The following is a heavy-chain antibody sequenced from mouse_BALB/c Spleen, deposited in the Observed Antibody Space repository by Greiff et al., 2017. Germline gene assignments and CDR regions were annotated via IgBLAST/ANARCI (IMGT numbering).Heavy chain of an antibody. J-gene: IGHJ2*01. V-gene: IGHV1S81*02. D-gene: IGHD1-1*01. CDR2: INPSNGRT. CDR3: ANYYGSSHFDY. Sequence: QVQLQQPGAELVKPGASVKLSCKASGYTFTSYWMHWVKQRPGQGLEWIGEINPSNGRTNYNEKFKSKATLTVDKSSSTAYMQLSSLTSEDSAVYYCANYYGSSHFDYWGQGTTLTVSS. CDR1: GYTFTSYW.